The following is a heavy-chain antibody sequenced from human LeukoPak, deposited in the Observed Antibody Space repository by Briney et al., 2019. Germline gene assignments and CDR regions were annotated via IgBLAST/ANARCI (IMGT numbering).Heavy chain of an antibody. V-gene: IGHV1-8*01. CDR1: GYTFIGYD. CDR3: ARDGPLYGDYDFYYYYMDV. CDR2: MNPKSGDT. D-gene: IGHD4-17*01. Sequence: ASVKVSCKASGYTFIGYDINWVRQAPGQGLEWMGWMNPKSGDTGYIQKFQGRVTMTRDTSIGTAYMELSSLRSEDTAVYYCARDGPLYGDYDFYYYYMDVWGKGTTVTISS. J-gene: IGHJ6*03.